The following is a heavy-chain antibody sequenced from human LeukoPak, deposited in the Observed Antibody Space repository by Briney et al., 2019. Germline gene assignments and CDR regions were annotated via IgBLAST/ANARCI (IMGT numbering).Heavy chain of an antibody. CDR3: ARDKIVGATHFDY. D-gene: IGHD1-26*01. Sequence: GRSLRLSCAASGFTFSSYAMHWVRQAPGKGLEWVAFIRYDGSNKYYADSVKGRLTISRDNSKNTLYLQMNSLRVEDTAVYYCARDKIVGATHFDYWGQGTLVTVSS. CDR2: IRYDGSNK. V-gene: IGHV3-30*04. J-gene: IGHJ4*02. CDR1: GFTFSSYA.